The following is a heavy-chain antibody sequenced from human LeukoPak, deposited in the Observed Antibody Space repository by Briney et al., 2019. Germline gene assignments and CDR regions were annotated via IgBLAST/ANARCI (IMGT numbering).Heavy chain of an antibody. CDR1: GFTFNTDS. J-gene: IGHJ4*02. V-gene: IGHV3-30*02. CDR2: IRYDGSV. CDR3: VRDTSVGAAYFDV. D-gene: IGHD2-15*01. Sequence: PGGSLRLSCAASGFTFNTDSMHWVRQAPGKGLEWVAFIRYDGSVYYADSVKGRFTISRDNSKKTLYLQLHSLRPDDTAVYYCVRDTSVGAAYFDVWGQGALVTVSS.